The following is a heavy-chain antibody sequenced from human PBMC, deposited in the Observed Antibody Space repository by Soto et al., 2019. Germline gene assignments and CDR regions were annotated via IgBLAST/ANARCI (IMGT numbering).Heavy chain of an antibody. CDR1: GYTFSSYG. D-gene: IGHD2-21*01. CDR2: ISANSGDT. Sequence: QVQLVQSGAEVKEPGASVRVSCKASGYTFSSYGFSWVRQAPGQGLEWVAWISANSGDTNSAQKFQGRVTLTTDTSTGTAYMDLRSLTTDDTAIFFCARDFRGSCGGPSCIYFGFWGQGTLVTVSS. J-gene: IGHJ4*02. V-gene: IGHV1-18*01. CDR3: ARDFRGSCGGPSCIYFGF.